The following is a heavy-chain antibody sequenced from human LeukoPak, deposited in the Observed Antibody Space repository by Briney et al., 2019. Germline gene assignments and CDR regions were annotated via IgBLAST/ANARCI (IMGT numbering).Heavy chain of an antibody. D-gene: IGHD5-18*01. J-gene: IGHJ4*02. Sequence: SETLSLTCTVSGGSISSYYWSWIRQPPGKGLEWIGYIYYSGSTNYNPSLKSRVTISVDTSKNQFSLKLSSVTAADTAVYYCARAGGTAMPGYFDYWGQGTLVTVSS. CDR1: GGSISSYY. CDR2: IYYSGST. CDR3: ARAGGTAMPGYFDY. V-gene: IGHV4-59*08.